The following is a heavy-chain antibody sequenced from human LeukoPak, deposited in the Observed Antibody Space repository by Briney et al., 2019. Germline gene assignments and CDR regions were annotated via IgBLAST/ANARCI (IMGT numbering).Heavy chain of an antibody. J-gene: IGHJ4*02. CDR3: ARTGYSSSCCDY. Sequence: SETLSLTCTVSGGSISSYYWSWIRQPPGKGLEWIGYIYYSGSTNYNPSLKSRVTISVDTSKNQFSLKLSSVTAADTAVYYCARTGYSSSCCDYWGQGTLVTVSS. CDR2: IYYSGST. V-gene: IGHV4-59*12. D-gene: IGHD6-13*01. CDR1: GGSISSYY.